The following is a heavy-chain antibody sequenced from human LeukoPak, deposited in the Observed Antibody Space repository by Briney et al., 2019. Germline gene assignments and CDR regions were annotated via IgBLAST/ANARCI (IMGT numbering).Heavy chain of an antibody. CDR3: AGIPLVWSSPKGAFDI. V-gene: IGHV4-4*02. J-gene: IGHJ3*02. CDR2: IYHSGST. D-gene: IGHD3-10*01. Sequence: SETLSLTCAVSGGSISSSNWWSWVRQPPGKGLDWIGEIYHSGSTNYNPSLKSRVTISVDKSKNQFSLKVSSVTAADTAVYYCAGIPLVWSSPKGAFDIWGQGTMVTVSP. CDR1: GGSISSSNW.